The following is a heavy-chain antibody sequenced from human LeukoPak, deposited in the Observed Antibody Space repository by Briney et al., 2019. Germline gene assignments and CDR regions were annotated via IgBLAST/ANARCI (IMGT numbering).Heavy chain of an antibody. CDR3: AKALPQYYDFWSGFFDY. CDR2: ISYDGSNI. D-gene: IGHD3-3*01. CDR1: GFTFRNYW. V-gene: IGHV3-30*18. J-gene: IGHJ4*02. Sequence: GGSLRLSCAASGFTFRNYWMSWVRQAPGKGLEWVAVISYDGSNIYYADSVKGRFTISRDNSKNTLYLQMNSLRAEDTAVYYCAKALPQYYDFWSGFFDYWGQGTLVTVSS.